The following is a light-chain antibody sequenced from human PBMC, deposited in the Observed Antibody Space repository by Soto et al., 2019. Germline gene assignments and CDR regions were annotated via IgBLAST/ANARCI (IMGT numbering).Light chain of an antibody. CDR1: QSLLHKNGLHY. CDR3: LQGLQTPQT. CDR2: LDS. V-gene: IGKV2-28*01. J-gene: IGKJ1*01. Sequence: DIVMTPSPLSLPVTPGEPAAISCRSSQSLLHKNGLHYLDWYLQKPGQSPPLLVFLDSNRASGVPVRISGSESGTELTLNSTRVEAEEVEVYYCLQGLQTPQTFGQGTKVEI.